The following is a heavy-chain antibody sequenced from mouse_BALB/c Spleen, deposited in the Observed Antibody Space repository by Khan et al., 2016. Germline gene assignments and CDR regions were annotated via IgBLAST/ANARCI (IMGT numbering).Heavy chain of an antibody. D-gene: IGHD3-2*02. CDR2: ILPGSDST. Sequence: QVQLKQSGAELMKTGASVKISCKATGYTFSSYWIEWVKQRPGHGLEWIGEILPGSDSTNYDEKFKGKATFTADTSSNTAYMQLSSLTSEDSAVYYCARSRLYFDYWGQGTTLTVSS. CDR3: ARSRLYFDY. J-gene: IGHJ2*01. CDR1: GYTFSSYW. V-gene: IGHV1-9*01.